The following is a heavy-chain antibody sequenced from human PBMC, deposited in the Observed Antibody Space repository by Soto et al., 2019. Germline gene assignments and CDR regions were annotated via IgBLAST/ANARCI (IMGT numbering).Heavy chain of an antibody. D-gene: IGHD3-22*01. CDR2: INAGNGNT. CDR3: ARLPHYYDSSGYYYRGAFDI. J-gene: IGHJ3*02. V-gene: IGHV1-3*01. Sequence: ASVKVSCKASGYTFTSYAMHWVRQAPGQRLEWMGWINAGNGNTKYSQKFQGRVTITRDTSASTAYMELSSLRSEDTAVYYCARLPHYYDSSGYYYRGAFDIRGQGTMVTVSS. CDR1: GYTFTSYA.